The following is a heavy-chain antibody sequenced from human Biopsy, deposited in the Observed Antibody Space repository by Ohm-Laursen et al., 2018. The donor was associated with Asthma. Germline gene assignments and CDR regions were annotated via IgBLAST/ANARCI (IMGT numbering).Heavy chain of an antibody. V-gene: IGHV3-9*01. CDR2: ISWNSATI. CDR1: GFKFDEYT. J-gene: IGHJ4*02. CDR3: AKVRSDWVITESFDY. Sequence: SLRLSCSASGFKFDEYTMHWVRQAPGKGLEWVSGISWNSATIGYADSVEGRFTISRDNAKNSVFLHMDSLRPEDTAFYYCAKVRSDWVITESFDYWGQGTLVTVSS. D-gene: IGHD3-22*01.